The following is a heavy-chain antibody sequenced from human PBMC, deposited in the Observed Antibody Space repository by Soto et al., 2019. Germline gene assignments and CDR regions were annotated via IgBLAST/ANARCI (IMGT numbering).Heavy chain of an antibody. CDR3: TVLEGGFDI. CDR2: ISYDGSDK. V-gene: IGHV3-30*03. J-gene: IGHJ3*02. D-gene: IGHD2-15*01. CDR1: GFTFSNYG. Sequence: QVQLVESGGGVVQPGRSLRLSCAASGFTFSNYGMHCVRQAPGKGLEWVAVISYDGSDKYYADSVKGRFTISRDNSKNTLYLQMNSLRAEDTAVYYCTVLEGGFDIWGQGTMVTVSS.